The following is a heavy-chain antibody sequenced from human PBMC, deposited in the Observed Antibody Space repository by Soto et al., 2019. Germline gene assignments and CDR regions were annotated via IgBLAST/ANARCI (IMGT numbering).Heavy chain of an antibody. D-gene: IGHD1-1*01. Sequence: SETLSLTCTVSGASISGFYWSWIRKSAGKGLEWIGRIYATGTTDYNPSLKSRVMMSVDTSRKQFSLKLRSVTAADTAVYYCVRDGTKTLRDWFDPWGQGISVTVS. CDR2: IYATGTT. CDR3: VRDGTKTLRDWFDP. CDR1: GASISGFY. V-gene: IGHV4-4*07. J-gene: IGHJ5*02.